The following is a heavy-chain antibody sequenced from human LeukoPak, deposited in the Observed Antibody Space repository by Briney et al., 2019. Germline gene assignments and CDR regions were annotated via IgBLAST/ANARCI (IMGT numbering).Heavy chain of an antibody. CDR2: ISVSGGST. V-gene: IGHV3-23*01. J-gene: IGHJ3*02. CDR3: AKGGNPFDAFDI. CDR1: GFTFSSYA. D-gene: IGHD4-23*01. Sequence: PGGSLRLPCAASGFTFSSYAMSWVSQDPGKGLEWVSAISVSGGSTYYADSVKGPFTISRDNSKNTLYLQMNSLRAEDTAVYYCAKGGNPFDAFDIWGQGTMVTVSS.